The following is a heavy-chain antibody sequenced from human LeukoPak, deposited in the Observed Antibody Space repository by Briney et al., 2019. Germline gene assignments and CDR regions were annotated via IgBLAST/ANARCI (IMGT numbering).Heavy chain of an antibody. CDR3: ARELRDYDILTGYYDDAFDI. J-gene: IGHJ3*02. CDR2: IFYSGST. D-gene: IGHD3-9*01. V-gene: IGHV4-39*07. Sequence: SETLSLTCTVSGGSISTSNYYWGWIRQPPGKGLERIGNIFYSGSTYYSPSLRSRVTISVDTSKNQFSLKLSSVTAADTAVYYCARELRDYDILTGYYDDAFDIWGQGTMVTVSS. CDR1: GGSISTSNYY.